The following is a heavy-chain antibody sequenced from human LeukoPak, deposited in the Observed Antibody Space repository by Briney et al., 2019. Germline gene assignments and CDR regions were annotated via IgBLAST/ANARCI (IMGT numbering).Heavy chain of an antibody. CDR3: ARDQGYCSSTSSPNWFDP. D-gene: IGHD2-2*01. Sequence: GGSLRLSCAASGFTLSSYWMHWVRQAPAKGRVWVSRINSDGSSTSYADSVKGRFTSSRDNAKNTLYLQMNSLRAEDTAVYYCARDQGYCSSTSSPNWFDPWGQGTLVTVSS. CDR1: GFTLSSYW. J-gene: IGHJ5*02. CDR2: INSDGSST. V-gene: IGHV3-74*01.